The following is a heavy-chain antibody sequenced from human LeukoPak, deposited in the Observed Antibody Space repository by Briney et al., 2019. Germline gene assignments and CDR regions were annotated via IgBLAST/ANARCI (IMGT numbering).Heavy chain of an antibody. V-gene: IGHV3-33*01. CDR2: IWYDRSNK. CDR1: GFTFSSYG. J-gene: IGHJ6*02. Sequence: GGSLRLSCAASGFTFSSYGMHWVRQAPGKGLEWVAVIWYDRSNKYYADSVKGRFTISRDNSKNTLYLQMNSLRAEDTAVYYCARMYYYDSSGYYYGNYYYGMDVWGQGTTVTVSS. D-gene: IGHD3-22*01. CDR3: ARMYYYDSSGYYYGNYYYGMDV.